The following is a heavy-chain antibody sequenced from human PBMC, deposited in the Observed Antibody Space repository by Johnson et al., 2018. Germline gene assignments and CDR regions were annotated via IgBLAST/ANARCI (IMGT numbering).Heavy chain of an antibody. CDR1: GDSISSGPSY. CDR3: ARVSFFMTSVKTYYYMDV. CDR2: IYSNGNT. Sequence: QVQLQESGPGLVKPSQTLSLICAVSGDSISSGPSYWAWVRQPAGKGLEWIGRIYSNGNTNYNPSLKSRVPISVDMSKNQFALNLSSVTAADTAVYYGARVSFFMTSVKTYYYMDVWGKGTTVTVSS. D-gene: IGHD4-17*01. J-gene: IGHJ6*03. V-gene: IGHV4-61*02.